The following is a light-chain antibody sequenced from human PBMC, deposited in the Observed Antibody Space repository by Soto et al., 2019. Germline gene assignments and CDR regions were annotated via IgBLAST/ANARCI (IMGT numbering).Light chain of an antibody. V-gene: IGKV3-20*01. CDR2: GAS. J-gene: IGKJ1*01. CDR1: QSVSSSY. CDR3: QQYGSSAWT. Sequence: EIVLTQSPGTLSFSPWERATLSCIASQSVSSSYLAWYQQTPGQAPRLLIYGASSRATGIPDRFSGSGSGTDFTLTISRLEAEDFAVYYCQQYGSSAWTFGQGTKV.